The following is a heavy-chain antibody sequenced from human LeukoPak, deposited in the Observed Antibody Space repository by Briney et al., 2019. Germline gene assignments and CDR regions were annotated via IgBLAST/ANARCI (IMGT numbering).Heavy chain of an antibody. J-gene: IGHJ5*02. Sequence: PGGSLRLSCAASAFTFSNYWMIWFRQAPGKGLEWVANIKEDGSREDYVDSVRGRFTVSRDNAKNSLYLQMNSLRAEDTAAYYCLSQQFAPPWGQGTLVTVSS. D-gene: IGHD5-24*01. CDR2: IKEDGSRE. V-gene: IGHV3-7*01. CDR1: AFTFSNYW. CDR3: LSQQFAPP.